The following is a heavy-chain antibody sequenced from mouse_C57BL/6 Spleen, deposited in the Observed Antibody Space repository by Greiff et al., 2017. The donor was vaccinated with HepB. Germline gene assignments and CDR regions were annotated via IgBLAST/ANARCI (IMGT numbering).Heavy chain of an antibody. CDR2: IYPGDGDT. Sequence: VQRVESGPELVKPGASVKISCKASGYAFSSSWMNWVKQRPGKGLEWIGRIYPGDGDTNYNGKFKGKATLTADKSSSTAYMQLSSLTSEDSAVYFCAGPFAYWGQGTLVTVSA. V-gene: IGHV1-82*01. CDR1: GYAFSSSW. J-gene: IGHJ3*01. CDR3: AGPFAY.